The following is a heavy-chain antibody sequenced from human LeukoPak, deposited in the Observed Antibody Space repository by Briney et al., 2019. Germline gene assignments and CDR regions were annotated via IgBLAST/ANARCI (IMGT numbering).Heavy chain of an antibody. D-gene: IGHD4-17*01. CDR2: INHSGST. J-gene: IGHJ4*02. CDR1: GGSFSGYY. Sequence: SETLSLTCAVYGGSFSGYYWSWIRQPPGKGLEWIGEINHSGSTNYNPSLKSRVTISVDTSKNQFSLKLSSVTAADTAVYYCAGGFGDYGDYNYWGQGTLVTVSS. V-gene: IGHV4-34*01. CDR3: AGGFGDYGDYNY.